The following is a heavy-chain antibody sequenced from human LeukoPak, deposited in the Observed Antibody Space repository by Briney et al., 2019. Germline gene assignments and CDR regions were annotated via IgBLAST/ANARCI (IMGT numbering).Heavy chain of an antibody. CDR1: GDTMSSYY. Sequence: PSETLSLTCSVSGDTMSSYYWTWIRQPPGKGLEWIGSIYYSGSTYYNPSLKSRVTISVDTSKNQFSLKLSSVTAADTAVYYCARHVDYGDTYVDYWGQGTLVTVSS. J-gene: IGHJ4*02. D-gene: IGHD4-17*01. CDR2: IYYSGST. CDR3: ARHVDYGDTYVDY. V-gene: IGHV4-59*05.